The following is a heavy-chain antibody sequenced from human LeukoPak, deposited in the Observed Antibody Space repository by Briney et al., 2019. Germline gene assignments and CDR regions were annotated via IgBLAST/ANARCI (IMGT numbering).Heavy chain of an antibody. CDR3: ARGTMVRGVIITDSQYYYYMDV. D-gene: IGHD3-10*01. V-gene: IGHV1-2*02. Sequence: GASVKVSCKASGYTFTGYYMHWVRQAPGQGLEWMGWINPNSGGTNYAQKFQGRVTMTRDTSISTAYMELSRLRSDDTAVYYCARGTMVRGVIITDSQYYYYMDVWGKGTTVTVSS. J-gene: IGHJ6*03. CDR2: INPNSGGT. CDR1: GYTFTGYY.